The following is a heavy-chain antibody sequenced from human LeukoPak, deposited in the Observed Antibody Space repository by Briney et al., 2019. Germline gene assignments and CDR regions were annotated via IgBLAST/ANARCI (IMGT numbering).Heavy chain of an antibody. Sequence: SETLSLTCTVSGGSISSSPYYWGWIRQPPGKGLEWIGSIYYSGTTHYSPSLESRVTISVDTSKNQFSLKLSSVTAADTAVYYCARHIRGYCSSTSCPAYYYYYMDVWGKGTTVTISS. V-gene: IGHV4-39*01. CDR2: IYYSGTT. J-gene: IGHJ6*03. CDR1: GGSISSSPYY. D-gene: IGHD2-2*01. CDR3: ARHIRGYCSSTSCPAYYYYYMDV.